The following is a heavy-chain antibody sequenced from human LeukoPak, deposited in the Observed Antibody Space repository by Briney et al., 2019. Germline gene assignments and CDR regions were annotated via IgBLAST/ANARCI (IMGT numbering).Heavy chain of an antibody. J-gene: IGHJ4*02. CDR1: GGSFSGYY. D-gene: IGHD5-12*01. V-gene: IGHV4-34*01. CDR2: INHSGST. CDR3: ASNGYSGYDSSSRGDY. Sequence: SETLSLTCAVYGGSFSGYYWSWIRQPPGKGLEWIGEINHSGSTNYNPSLKSRVTISVDTSKNQFSLKLSSVTAADTAVYYCASNGYSGYDSSSRGDYWGQGTLVTVSS.